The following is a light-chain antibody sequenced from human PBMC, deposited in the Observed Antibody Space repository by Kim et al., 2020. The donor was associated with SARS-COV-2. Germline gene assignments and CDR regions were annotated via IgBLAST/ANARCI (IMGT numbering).Light chain of an antibody. Sequence: TLTLPCASSTGAVTSDYYPNWLQQKPGQAPRSLIHSTSHKHSWTPARFSGSLLGGKAALTLSGVQPEDEAEYYCLLYYSGAQTWVFGGGTQLTVL. J-gene: IGLJ3*02. V-gene: IGLV7-43*01. CDR1: TGAVTSDYY. CDR3: LLYYSGAQTWV. CDR2: STS.